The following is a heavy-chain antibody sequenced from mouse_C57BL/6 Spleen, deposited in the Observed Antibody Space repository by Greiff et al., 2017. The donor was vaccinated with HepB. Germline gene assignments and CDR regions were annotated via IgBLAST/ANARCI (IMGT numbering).Heavy chain of an antibody. Sequence: VQLKESGPELVKPGASVKISCKASGYSFTDYNMNWVKQSNGKSLEWIGVINPNYGTTSYNQKFKGKATLTVDQSSSTAYMQLNSLTSEDSAVYYCAREEYSNYEYYAMDYWGQGTSVTVSS. V-gene: IGHV1-39*01. CDR1: GYSFTDYN. J-gene: IGHJ4*01. CDR2: INPNYGTT. D-gene: IGHD2-5*01. CDR3: AREEYSNYEYYAMDY.